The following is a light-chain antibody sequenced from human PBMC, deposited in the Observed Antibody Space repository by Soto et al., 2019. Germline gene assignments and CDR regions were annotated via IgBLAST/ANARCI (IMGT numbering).Light chain of an antibody. CDR2: RAS. CDR3: QQYNNWPQT. V-gene: IGKV3-15*01. Sequence: EIVMMQSPATLSVSPGERATLSCRASQSISRNLAWYQQKPGQAPRLLIHRASNRATGIPASFSSSGSGTEFTLTISSLQSEDFALYYCQQYNNWPQTVGQGTKVEIK. J-gene: IGKJ1*01. CDR1: QSISRN.